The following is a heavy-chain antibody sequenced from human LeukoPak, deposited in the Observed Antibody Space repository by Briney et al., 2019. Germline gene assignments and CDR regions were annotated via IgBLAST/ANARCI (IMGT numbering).Heavy chain of an antibody. CDR3: ARDDRDYGDPIDY. V-gene: IGHV3-21*01. D-gene: IGHD4-17*01. CDR1: GFTFSSYS. Sequence: PGGSLRLSCAASGFTFSSYSMNWVRQAPGKGLEWVSSISSSSSYIYYADSVKGRFTISRDNAKNSLYLQMNSLRAEDTAVYYCARDDRDYGDPIDYRGQGTLVTVSS. CDR2: ISSSSSYI. J-gene: IGHJ4*02.